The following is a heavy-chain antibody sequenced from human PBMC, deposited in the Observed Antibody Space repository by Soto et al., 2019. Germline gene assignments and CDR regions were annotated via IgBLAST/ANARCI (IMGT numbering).Heavy chain of an antibody. Sequence: ASVKVSCKASGYTFTGYYMHWVRQAPGQGLEWMGWINPNSGGTNYAQKFQGRVTMTRDTSISTAYMELSRLRSDDTAVYYCARGRGSNYRHPPSRSGMDVWGQGTTVTVSS. J-gene: IGHJ6*02. CDR2: INPNSGGT. CDR3: ARGRGSNYRHPPSRSGMDV. V-gene: IGHV1-2*02. D-gene: IGHD4-4*01. CDR1: GYTFTGYY.